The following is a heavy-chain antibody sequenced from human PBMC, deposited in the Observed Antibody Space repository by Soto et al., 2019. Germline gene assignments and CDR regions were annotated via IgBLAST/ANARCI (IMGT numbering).Heavy chain of an antibody. D-gene: IGHD1-1*01. CDR1: AFTFKNHW. V-gene: IGHV3-74*01. J-gene: IGHJ6*02. CDR2: INGDGSFT. Sequence: PGGSLRLSCAASAFTFKNHWMHWVRQVPGKGPVWVSRINGDGSFTSYADAVKGRFTISRDNAKSTLYLQMNSLRAEDTAVYYCARDRLERRYPRDYYYGMDVWGQGTTVTVSS. CDR3: ARDRLERRYPRDYYYGMDV.